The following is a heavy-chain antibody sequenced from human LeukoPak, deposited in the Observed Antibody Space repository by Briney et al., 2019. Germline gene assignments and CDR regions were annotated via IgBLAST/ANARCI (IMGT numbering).Heavy chain of an antibody. D-gene: IGHD5-18*01. J-gene: IGHJ3*02. CDR1: GFTFGDYA. CDR2: ISYDGSNK. CDR3: ARVRGDTAMVDAFDI. Sequence: GGSLRLSCTASGFTFGDYAMSWVRQAPGKGLEWVAVISYDGSNKYYADSVKGRFTISRDNSKNTLYLQMNSLRAEDTAVYYCARVRGDTAMVDAFDIWGQGTMVTVSS. V-gene: IGHV3-30*04.